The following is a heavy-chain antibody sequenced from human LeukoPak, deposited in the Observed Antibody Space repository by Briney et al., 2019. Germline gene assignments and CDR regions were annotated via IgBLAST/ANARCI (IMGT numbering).Heavy chain of an antibody. V-gene: IGHV4-59*01. D-gene: IGHD3-10*01. CDR2: IYYSGST. Sequence: SETLSLTCTVSGGSISSYYWSWIRQPPGKGLEWIGYIYYSGSTNYNPSLKSRVTISVDTSKNQFSLKLSSVTAADTAVYYCARGYGSGSYYPRQYYFDYWGQGTLVTVSS. J-gene: IGHJ4*02. CDR3: ARGYGSGSYYPRQYYFDY. CDR1: GGSISSYY.